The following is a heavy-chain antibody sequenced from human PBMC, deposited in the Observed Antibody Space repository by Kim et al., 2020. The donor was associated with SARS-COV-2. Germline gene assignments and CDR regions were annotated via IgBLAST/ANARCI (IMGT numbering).Heavy chain of an antibody. V-gene: IGHV4-39*01. CDR2: IYYSGST. Sequence: SETLSLTCTVSGGSISSSSYYWGWIRQPPGKGLEWIGSIYYSGSTYYNPSLKSRVTISVDTSKNQFSLKLSSVTAADTAVYYCARLVGPAATFDYWGQGTLVTVSS. D-gene: IGHD2-2*01. CDR3: ARLVGPAATFDY. J-gene: IGHJ4*02. CDR1: GGSISSSSYY.